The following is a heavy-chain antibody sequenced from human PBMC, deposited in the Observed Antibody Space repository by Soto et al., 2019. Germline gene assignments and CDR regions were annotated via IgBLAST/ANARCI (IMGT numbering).Heavy chain of an antibody. D-gene: IGHD6-13*01. V-gene: IGHV1-3*01. CDR1: GYTFTSYA. CDR3: ARDLAGRWGWFDY. J-gene: IGHJ4*02. CDR2: INAGNGNT. Sequence: QVQLVQSGAEVKRPGASVKVSCKTSGYTFTSYAIHWVRQAPGQRLEWMGWINAGNGNTKYSQNFQGRVTITSDTSASTAYMELSSLRSEDTALYYCARDLAGRWGWFDYWGQGTLVTVSS.